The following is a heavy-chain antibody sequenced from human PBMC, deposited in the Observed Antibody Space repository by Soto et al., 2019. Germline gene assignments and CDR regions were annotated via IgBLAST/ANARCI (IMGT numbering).Heavy chain of an antibody. CDR1: GGTFSSYA. CDR3: ARDGSGWELSRFGL. CDR2: IIPIVGTV. D-gene: IGHD1-26*01. V-gene: IGHV1-69*01. J-gene: IGHJ2*01. Sequence: QVQLVQSGAEVKKPGSSVKVSCKASGGTFSSYAISWVRQAPGQGLEWMGGIIPIVGTVNSAQKFQGRVTITAEESTSTAYMELSSLRSEDTAVYYCARDGSGWELSRFGLWGRGTLVTVSS.